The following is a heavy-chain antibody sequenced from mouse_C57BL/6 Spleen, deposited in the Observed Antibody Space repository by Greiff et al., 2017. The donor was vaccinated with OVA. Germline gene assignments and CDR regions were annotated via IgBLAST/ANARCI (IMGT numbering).Heavy chain of an antibody. J-gene: IGHJ2*01. CDR1: GYTFTSYW. CDR3: ARGGEFITTVRYFDY. Sequence: VQLQQSGAELVKPGASVKMSCKASGYTFTSYWITWVKQRPGQGLEWIGDIYPGSGSTNYNEKFKSKATLTVDTSSSTAYMQLSSLTSEDSAVYYCARGGEFITTVRYFDYWGQGTTLTVSS. CDR2: IYPGSGST. D-gene: IGHD1-1*01. V-gene: IGHV1-55*01.